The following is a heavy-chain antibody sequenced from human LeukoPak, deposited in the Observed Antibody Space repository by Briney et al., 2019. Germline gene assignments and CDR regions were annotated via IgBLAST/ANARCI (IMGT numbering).Heavy chain of an antibody. CDR3: ARDPTDYGDQPGY. V-gene: IGHV3-33*01. J-gene: IGHJ4*02. CDR1: GFTFSSYG. CDR2: IWYDGSNK. D-gene: IGHD4-17*01. Sequence: PGRSLRLSCAASGFTFSSYGMHWVRQAQGKGLEWVAVIWYDGSNKYYADSVKGRFTISRDNSKNTLYLQMNSLRAEDTAVYYCARDPTDYGDQPGYWGQGTLVTVSS.